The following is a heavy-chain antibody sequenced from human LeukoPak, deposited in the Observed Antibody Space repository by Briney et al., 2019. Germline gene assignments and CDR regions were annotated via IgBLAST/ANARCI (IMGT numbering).Heavy chain of an antibody. Sequence: PGGSLRLSCAASGFTFSSYAMSWVRQAPGKGLEWVSAISSTGGNTYYADSVKGRFTISRDNSKNTLYLQMNSLRADDTAVYYCAKDFSLGSHNWFDPWGQGTLVTVPS. D-gene: IGHD3-10*01. CDR1: GFTFSSYA. CDR3: AKDFSLGSHNWFDP. V-gene: IGHV3-23*01. J-gene: IGHJ5*02. CDR2: ISSTGGNT.